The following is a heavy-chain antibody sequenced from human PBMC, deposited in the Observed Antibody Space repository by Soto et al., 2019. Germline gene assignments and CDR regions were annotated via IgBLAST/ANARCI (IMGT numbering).Heavy chain of an antibody. J-gene: IGHJ4*02. CDR1: GDSISSPNW. V-gene: IGHV4-4*02. CDR3: AREGFDHRPDY. CDR2: MFASGSS. Sequence: QVQLQESGPGLVKPSETLSLTCAVSGDSISSPNWWSWYRQSPGKGLELIGEMFASGSSNYNPSLDGRVTISLDTSKNHFSLKLTSLTAADTSIYYCAREGFDHRPDYWGQGIPVSVSS.